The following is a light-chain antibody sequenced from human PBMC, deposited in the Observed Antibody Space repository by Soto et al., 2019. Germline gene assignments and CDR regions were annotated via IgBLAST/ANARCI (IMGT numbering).Light chain of an antibody. J-gene: IGKJ4*01. V-gene: IGKV3-20*01. Sequence: EIVLTQSPGTLSLSPGERATLSCRSSQSVSSSYLDWYQQKPGQAPRLLIYGASSRATGIPDRFSGSGSGTEFTLTISRLEPEDFAVYYCQQYGSSPLTFGGGTKVEIK. CDR1: QSVSSSY. CDR2: GAS. CDR3: QQYGSSPLT.